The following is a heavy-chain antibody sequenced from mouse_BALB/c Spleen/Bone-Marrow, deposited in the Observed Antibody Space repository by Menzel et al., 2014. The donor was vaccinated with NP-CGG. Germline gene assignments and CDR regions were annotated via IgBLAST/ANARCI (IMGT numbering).Heavy chain of an antibody. Sequence: EVKLVESGGGLVQPKGSLKLSRAASGFTFNTYAMNWVRQAPGKGLEWVARIRSKSNNYATYYADSVKDRFTISRDDSQSMLYLQMNNLKTEDTAIYYCVRQNYDYAWFAYWGQETLVTVSA. D-gene: IGHD2-4*01. CDR1: GFTFNTYA. CDR3: VRQNYDYAWFAY. V-gene: IGHV10-1*02. J-gene: IGHJ3*01. CDR2: IRSKSNNYAT.